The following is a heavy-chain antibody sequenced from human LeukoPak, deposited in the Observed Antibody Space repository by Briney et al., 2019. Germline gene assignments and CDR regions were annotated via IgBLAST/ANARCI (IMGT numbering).Heavy chain of an antibody. CDR1: GFTFSSYS. CDR3: ASTGGYTFAY. J-gene: IGHJ4*02. Sequence: GSLRLSCAASGFTFSSYSMNWVRQAPGKGLEWIGEINHSGSTNYNPSLKSRVTISVDTSKNQFSLKLSSVIAADTAVYYCASTGGYTFAYWGQGTLVTVSS. V-gene: IGHV4-34*01. D-gene: IGHD5-18*01. CDR2: INHSGST.